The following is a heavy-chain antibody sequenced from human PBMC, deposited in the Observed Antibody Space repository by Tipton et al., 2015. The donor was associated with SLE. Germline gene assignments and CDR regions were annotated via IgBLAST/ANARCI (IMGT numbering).Heavy chain of an antibody. J-gene: IGHJ5*02. CDR3: AAYDSSGYYRWFDP. CDR1: GYSISSGYY. D-gene: IGHD3-22*01. CDR2: IYYSGST. V-gene: IGHV4-38-2*01. Sequence: TLSLTCAVSGYSISSGYYWGWIRQHPGKGLEWIGYIYYSGSTYYNPSLKSRVTISVDTSKNQFSLKLSSVTAADTAVYYCAAYDSSGYYRWFDPWGQGTLVTVSS.